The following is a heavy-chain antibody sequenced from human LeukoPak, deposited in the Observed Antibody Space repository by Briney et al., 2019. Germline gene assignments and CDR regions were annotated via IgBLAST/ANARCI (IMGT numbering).Heavy chain of an antibody. Sequence: PSQTLSLTCTVAGGSISSDYWSWIRQPPGKGLEWIGYIYYSGSTNYNPSLKSRVTISVDTSKNQFSLKLSSVTAADTAVYYCARGPPGGQFDPWGQGTLVTVSS. J-gene: IGHJ5*02. CDR3: ARGPPGGQFDP. D-gene: IGHD3-10*01. V-gene: IGHV4-59*01. CDR1: GGSISSDY. CDR2: IYYSGST.